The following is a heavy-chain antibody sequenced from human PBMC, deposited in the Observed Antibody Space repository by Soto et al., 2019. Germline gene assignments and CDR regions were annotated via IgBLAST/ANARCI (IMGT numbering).Heavy chain of an antibody. D-gene: IGHD3-3*01. V-gene: IGHV3-23*01. J-gene: IGHJ3*02. CDR2: ISGSGGST. CDR3: ANPSYYDFWSGYTGPRDDAFDI. CDR1: GFTYSSYA. Sequence: GGSLRLSCAASGFTYSSYAMSWVRQAPGKGLEWVSAISGSGGSTYYADSVKGRFTISRDNSKNTLYLQMNSLRAEDTAVYYCANPSYYDFWSGYTGPRDDAFDIWGQGTMVTVSS.